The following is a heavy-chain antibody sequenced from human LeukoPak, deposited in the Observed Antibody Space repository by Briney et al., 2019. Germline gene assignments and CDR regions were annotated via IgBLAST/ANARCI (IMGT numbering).Heavy chain of an antibody. Sequence: SETLSITCTVSGGSISSGGYYWSWIRQHPGKGLEWIGYIYYSGSTYYNPSLKSRVTISVDTSKNQFSLKLSSVTAADTAVFYCARESRLYSSSWYFDYWGQGTLVTVSS. CDR1: GGSISSGGYY. J-gene: IGHJ4*02. D-gene: IGHD6-13*01. CDR3: ARESRLYSSSWYFDY. V-gene: IGHV4-31*03. CDR2: IYYSGST.